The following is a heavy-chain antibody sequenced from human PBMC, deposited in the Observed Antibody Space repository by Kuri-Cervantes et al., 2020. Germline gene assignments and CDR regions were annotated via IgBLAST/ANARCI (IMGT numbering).Heavy chain of an antibody. CDR3: AREVTGVAGRYFDY. J-gene: IGHJ4*02. Sequence: GESLKISCAASGFTFSSYAMSWVRQAPGKGLEWVSAISGSGGSTYYADSVKGRFTISRDNSKNTLYLQMNSLRAEDTAVYYCAREVTGVAGRYFDYWGQGTLVTVSS. CDR2: ISGSGGST. CDR1: GFTFSSYA. D-gene: IGHD6-19*01. V-gene: IGHV3-23*01.